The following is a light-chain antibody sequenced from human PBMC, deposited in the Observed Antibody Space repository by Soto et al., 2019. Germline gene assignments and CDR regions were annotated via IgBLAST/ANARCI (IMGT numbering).Light chain of an antibody. J-gene: IGLJ1*01. CDR1: SSNIGNNG. V-gene: IGLV1-36*01. CDR3: QSYDNSLSGSEV. Sequence: QSVLTQPPSVSEAPRQRVTISCSGSSSNIGNNGVNWYQQLPGKAPKLLIYYDDLLPSGVSDRFSGSKSGTSASLAISGLQSDDEADYFCQSYDNSLSGSEVFGTGTKLTVL. CDR2: YDD.